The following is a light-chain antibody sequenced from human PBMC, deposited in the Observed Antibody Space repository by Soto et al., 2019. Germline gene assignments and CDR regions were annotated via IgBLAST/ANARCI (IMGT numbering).Light chain of an antibody. CDR3: SSYRSSSTRV. V-gene: IGLV2-18*02. Sequence: QPALTQPPSGSGSPGQSVTISCTGTSSDVGSYNRVSWYQQPPGTAPKLMIYEVSNRPSGVPDRFSGSKSGNTASLTISGLQAEDEADYYCSSYRSSSTRVFGTGTKVTVL. J-gene: IGLJ1*01. CDR1: SSDVGSYNR. CDR2: EVS.